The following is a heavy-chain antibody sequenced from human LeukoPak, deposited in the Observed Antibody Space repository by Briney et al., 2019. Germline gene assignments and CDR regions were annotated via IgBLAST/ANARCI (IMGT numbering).Heavy chain of an antibody. J-gene: IGHJ6*02. CDR3: AKSGYCSSTSCYGHSYYYYGMDV. D-gene: IGHD2-2*03. CDR2: ISGRGGST. V-gene: IGHV3-23*01. Sequence: PGGSLRLSCAASGFTFSSYAMSWVRQAPGKGLEWGSAISGRGGSTYSADPVKGRFTISRDNSKKTLYLQMNSLRAEDTAVYYCAKSGYCSSTSCYGHSYYYYGMDVWGQGTTVTVSS. CDR1: GFTFSSYA.